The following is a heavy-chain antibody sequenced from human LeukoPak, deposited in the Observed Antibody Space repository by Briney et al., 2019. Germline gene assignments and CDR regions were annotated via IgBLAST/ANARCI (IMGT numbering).Heavy chain of an antibody. CDR3: AKDNLSGLIAAEEG. D-gene: IGHD6-13*01. J-gene: IGHJ4*02. CDR1: GFTFSNYA. V-gene: IGHV3-23*01. Sequence: PGGSLRLSCAASGFTFSNYAMSWVRQAPGKGLEWVSAVSGGGGSTYYADSVKGRFTISRDNSKNTLYLQMNSLRAEDTAVYYCAKDNLSGLIAAEEGWGQGTLVTVSS. CDR2: VSGGGGST.